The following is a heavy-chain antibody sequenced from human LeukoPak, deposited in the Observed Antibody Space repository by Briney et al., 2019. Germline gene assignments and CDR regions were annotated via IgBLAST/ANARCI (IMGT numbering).Heavy chain of an antibody. CDR2: ITASSGGT. J-gene: IGHJ2*01. CDR1: GFPFSSYA. CDR3: AKIRFYYDSSFDYWYFDL. V-gene: IGHV3-23*01. D-gene: IGHD3-22*01. Sequence: PGGSLRLSCAASGFPFSSYAMGWVRQAPRKGLEWVSDITASSGGTYYADSVKGRFTISRDNSKNTLYLQINSLRAEDAAIYYCAKIRFYYDSSFDYWYFDLWGRGTLVTVSS.